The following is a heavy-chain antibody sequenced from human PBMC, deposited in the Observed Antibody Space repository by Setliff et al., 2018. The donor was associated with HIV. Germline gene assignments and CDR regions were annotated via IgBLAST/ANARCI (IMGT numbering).Heavy chain of an antibody. J-gene: IGHJ5*01. D-gene: IGHD3-3*01. CDR2: IYPGDSDT. CDR1: GYTFTNYW. Sequence: PGESLKISCRGSGYTFTNYWIGWVRQMPGRGLEWMGIIYPGDSDTRYSPSFEGQVTMSADKSINTAYLQWNSLKASDTAMYYCARQPTDTSGYNNRFDSWGQGTLVTVSS. V-gene: IGHV5-51*01. CDR3: ARQPTDTSGYNNRFDS.